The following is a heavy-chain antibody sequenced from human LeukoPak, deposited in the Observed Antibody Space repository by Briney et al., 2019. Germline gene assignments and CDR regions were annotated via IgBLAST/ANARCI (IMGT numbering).Heavy chain of an antibody. CDR2: FDPEDGET. V-gene: IGHV1-24*01. CDR1: GYTLTELS. Sequence: ASVKVSCKVSGYTLTELSMHWVRQAPGKGLEWMGGFDPEDGETIYAQKFQGRVTMTEDTSTDTAYMELRSLRSEDTAVYYCATLGTNYYGSGSYYWFDPWGQGTLVTVSS. D-gene: IGHD3-10*01. CDR3: ATLGTNYYGSGSYYWFDP. J-gene: IGHJ5*02.